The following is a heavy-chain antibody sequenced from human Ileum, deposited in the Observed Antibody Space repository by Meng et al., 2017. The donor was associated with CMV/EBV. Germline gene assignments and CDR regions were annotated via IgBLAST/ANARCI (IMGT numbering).Heavy chain of an antibody. D-gene: IGHD3-22*01. CDR3: AKGLNSGSRYNAFDI. J-gene: IGHJ3*02. Sequence: GESLKISCAASGFSFSDNYMDWVRQAPGKGLEWVSSIYYGGTTYYADSVKGRFTISRDTSMDTLYLQLNNLRVEDTAVYYCAKGLNSGSRYNAFDILGQGTMVTVSS. CDR1: GFSFSDNY. V-gene: IGHV3-53*01. CDR2: IYYGGTT.